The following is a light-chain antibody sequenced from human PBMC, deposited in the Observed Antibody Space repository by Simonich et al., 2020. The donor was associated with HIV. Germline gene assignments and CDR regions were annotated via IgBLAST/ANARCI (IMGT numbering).Light chain of an antibody. CDR3: QQYNSYSYT. CDR2: DAS. J-gene: IGKJ2*01. CDR1: QSISTY. Sequence: EIVLTQSPATLSLSPGERATLSCWARQSISTYIAWYQHKPGQAPRLLIYDASNRATGIPARFSGSGSGTNFTLTISSLQPDDFATYYCQQYNSYSYTFGQGTKLEIK. V-gene: IGKV3-11*01.